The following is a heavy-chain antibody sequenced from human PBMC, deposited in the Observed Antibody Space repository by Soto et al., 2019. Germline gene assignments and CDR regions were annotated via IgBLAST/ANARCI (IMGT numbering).Heavy chain of an antibody. CDR2: ISYDGSNK. CDR1: GFTFSSYA. Sequence: GGSLRLSCAASGFTFSSYAMHWVRQAPGKGLEWVAVISYDGSNKYYADSVKGRFTISRDNSKNTLYLQMNSLRAEDTAVYYCARDLKEGLAARVGYYYYGIDVWGQGTTVTVSS. D-gene: IGHD6-6*01. V-gene: IGHV3-30-3*01. J-gene: IGHJ6*02. CDR3: ARDLKEGLAARVGYYYYGIDV.